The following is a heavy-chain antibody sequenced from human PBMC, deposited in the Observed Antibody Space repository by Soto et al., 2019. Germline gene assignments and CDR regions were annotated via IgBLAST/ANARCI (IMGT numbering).Heavy chain of an antibody. CDR2: ISYDGSNK. CDR3: VGGQYFFDY. CDR1: GFPFTTYG. J-gene: IGHJ4*02. D-gene: IGHD3-10*01. V-gene: IGHV3-30*03. Sequence: QVQLVESGGGVVQPGRSLRLSCAASGFPFTTYGMHWVREGPGKGLEWVAVISYDGSNKYYADSVKGRFTISRDNSKNMLYLQMNSLIPEDTALYYCVGGQYFFDYRGQGTLVTVSS.